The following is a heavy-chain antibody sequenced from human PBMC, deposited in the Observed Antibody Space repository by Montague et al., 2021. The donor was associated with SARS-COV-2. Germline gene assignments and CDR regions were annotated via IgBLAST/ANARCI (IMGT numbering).Heavy chain of an antibody. D-gene: IGHD5-18*01. Sequence: NGSPKYNPSLKSRVTMSLDTSKNQFSLKVNSVTVADTAMYFCARDGRRLYNYGSLDYWGQGILITVS. CDR3: ARDGRRLYNYGSLDY. V-gene: IGHV4-4*07. CDR2: NGSP. J-gene: IGHJ4*02.